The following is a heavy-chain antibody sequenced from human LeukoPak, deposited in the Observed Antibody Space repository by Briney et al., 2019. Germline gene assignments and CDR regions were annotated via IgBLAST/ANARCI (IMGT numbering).Heavy chain of an antibody. J-gene: IGHJ4*02. D-gene: IGHD3-9*01. CDR3: ARGPDILTGYHDY. CDR1: GGSFSGYY. V-gene: IGHV4-34*01. Sequence: SETLSLTCAVYGGSFSGYYWSWIRQPPGKGLEWIGEINHSGSTNYNPSLKSRVTISVDTSENQFSLKLSSVTAADTAVYYCARGPDILTGYHDYWGQGTLVTVSS. CDR2: INHSGST.